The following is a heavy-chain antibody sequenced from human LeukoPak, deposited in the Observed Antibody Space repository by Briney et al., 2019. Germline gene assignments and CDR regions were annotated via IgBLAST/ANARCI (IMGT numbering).Heavy chain of an antibody. Sequence: GGSLRLSCAASGLTLSSYLMHWVRHAPGKGLVWVSRINSDGSSTRYADSVKGRFTISRDNAKNTLYLQMNSLRAEDTAVYYCAELTSMVEQYWGQGTLVTVSS. D-gene: IGHD3-10*01. CDR3: AELTSMVEQY. CDR1: GLTLSSYL. CDR2: INSDGSST. J-gene: IGHJ4*02. V-gene: IGHV3-74*01.